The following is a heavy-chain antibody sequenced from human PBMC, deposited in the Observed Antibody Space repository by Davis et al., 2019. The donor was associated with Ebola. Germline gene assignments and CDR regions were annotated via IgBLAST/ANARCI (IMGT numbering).Heavy chain of an antibody. CDR2: ISYDGSNK. CDR1: GFTFSSYG. Sequence: GESLKISCAASGFTFSSYGMHWVRQAPGKGLEWVAVISYDGSNKYYADSVKGRFTISRDNSKNTLYLQMNSLRAEDTAVYYRAKGSGSIFDYWGQGTLVTVSS. V-gene: IGHV3-30*18. J-gene: IGHJ4*02. CDR3: AKGSGSIFDY. D-gene: IGHD1-26*01.